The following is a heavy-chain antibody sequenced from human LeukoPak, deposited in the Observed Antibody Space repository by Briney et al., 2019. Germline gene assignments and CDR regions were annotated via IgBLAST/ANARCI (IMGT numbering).Heavy chain of an antibody. D-gene: IGHD4-17*01. J-gene: IGHJ4*02. CDR3: ARGDYGDYVSVDY. CDR2: IYYSEST. V-gene: IGHV4-59*11. Sequence: SETLSLTCTVSGGSISSHYWSWIRQPPGKGLEWIGYIYYSESTNYNPSLKSRVTISVDTSKNQFSLKLSSVTAADTAVYYCARGDYGDYVSVDYWGQGTLVTVSS. CDR1: GGSISSHY.